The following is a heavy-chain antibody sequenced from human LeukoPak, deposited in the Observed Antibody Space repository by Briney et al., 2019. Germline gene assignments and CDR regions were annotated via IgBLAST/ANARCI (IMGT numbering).Heavy chain of an antibody. V-gene: IGHV1-46*01. J-gene: IGHJ4*02. CDR3: ARGHARPFQGGSGYPGY. CDR2: INPSGGST. Sequence: GASVKVSCKASGYTFTGYYMHWVRQAPGQGLEWMGIINPSGGSTSYAQKFQGRVTMTRDTSTSTVYMELSSLRSEDTAVYYCARGHARPFQGGSGYPGYWGQGTLVTVSS. CDR1: GYTFTGYY. D-gene: IGHD3-22*01.